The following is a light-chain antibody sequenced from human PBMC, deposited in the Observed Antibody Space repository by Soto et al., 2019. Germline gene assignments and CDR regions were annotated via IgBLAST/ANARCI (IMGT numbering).Light chain of an antibody. Sequence: QSVLTQPPSVSGSPGQSVAISCSGSSSDVGSNNRVSWYQQSPGTAPKLMIYDVTNRPSGVPDRFSGSKSGNTASLTISGLQAEDEADYYCSSFTTSSHYVPGTGTKVTVL. V-gene: IGLV2-18*02. CDR2: DVT. CDR3: SSFTTSSHYV. CDR1: SSDVGSNNR. J-gene: IGLJ1*01.